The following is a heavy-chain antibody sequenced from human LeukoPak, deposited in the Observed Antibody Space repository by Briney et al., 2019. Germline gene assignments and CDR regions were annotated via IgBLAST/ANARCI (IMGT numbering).Heavy chain of an antibody. CDR1: GFTFSNYA. D-gene: IGHD3-10*01. CDR2: ISYDGGNK. CDR3: AKDWRSSITMVRGLMDV. J-gene: IGHJ6*02. V-gene: IGHV3-30*04. Sequence: GRSLRLSCAASGFTFSNYAMHWVRQAPGKGLEWVTGISYDGGNKYYADSVKGRFTISRDNSMNTLYLQMNSLRAEDTAVYYCAKDWRSSITMVRGLMDVWGQGTTVTVSS.